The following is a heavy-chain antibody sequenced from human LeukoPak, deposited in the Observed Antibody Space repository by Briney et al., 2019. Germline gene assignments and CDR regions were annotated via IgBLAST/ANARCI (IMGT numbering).Heavy chain of an antibody. V-gene: IGHV3-15*01. CDR2: IISISGGGTS. CDR3: TTHRGEWVLDW. CDR1: GFTFSNVW. D-gene: IGHD3-16*01. J-gene: IGHJ4*02. Sequence: PGGSLRLSCAASGFTFSNVWMSWVRQAPGKGLEWVGRIISISGGGTSDYPAPVKGTFTISRDDSKNTVYLQMNSLKTEDTAVYYCTTHRGEWVLDWWGQGTLVTVSS.